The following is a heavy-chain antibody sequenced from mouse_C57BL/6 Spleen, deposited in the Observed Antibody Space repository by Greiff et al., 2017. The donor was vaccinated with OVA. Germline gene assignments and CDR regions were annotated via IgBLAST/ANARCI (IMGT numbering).Heavy chain of an antibody. CDR3: ARGGGKDYFDY. Sequence: VQLKESGPVLVKPGASVKMSCKASGYTFTDYYMNWVKQSHGKSLEWIGVINPYNGGTSYNQKFKGKATLTVDKSSSTAYMELNSLTSEDSAVYYCARGGGKDYFDYWGQGTTLTVSS. V-gene: IGHV1-19*01. CDR2: INPYNGGT. CDR1: GYTFTDYY. J-gene: IGHJ2*01. D-gene: IGHD1-1*01.